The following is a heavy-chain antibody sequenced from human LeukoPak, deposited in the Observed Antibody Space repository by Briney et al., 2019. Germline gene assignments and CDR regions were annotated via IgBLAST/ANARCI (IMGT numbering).Heavy chain of an antibody. Sequence: SETLSLTCTVSGGSISSSSYYWGWIRQPPGKGLEWIGSIYYSGSTYYNPSLKSRVTISVDTSKNQFPLKLSSVTAADTAVYYCARTKTHYDFWSGYYPGDAFDIWGQGTMVTVSS. CDR2: IYYSGST. D-gene: IGHD3-3*01. V-gene: IGHV4-39*06. CDR3: ARTKTHYDFWSGYYPGDAFDI. J-gene: IGHJ3*02. CDR1: GGSISSSSYY.